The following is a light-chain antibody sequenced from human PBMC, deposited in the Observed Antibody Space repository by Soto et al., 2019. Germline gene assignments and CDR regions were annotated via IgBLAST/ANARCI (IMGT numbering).Light chain of an antibody. Sequence: EIALTPSPATLSLSPGERAALSFRASQSVSSYLAWYQQKPGQAPRLLIYDASNRATGIPDRFSGSGSGTDFTLTISRLEPEDFAVYYCQQRSNWPGITFGQGTRLEIK. CDR3: QQRSNWPGIT. J-gene: IGKJ5*01. CDR2: DAS. V-gene: IGKV3-11*01. CDR1: QSVSSY.